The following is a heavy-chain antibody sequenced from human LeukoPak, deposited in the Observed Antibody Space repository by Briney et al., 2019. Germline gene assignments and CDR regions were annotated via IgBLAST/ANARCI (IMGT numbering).Heavy chain of an antibody. Sequence: SETLSLTCTVSGGSISSGGYYWSWIRQHPGKGLEWIGYIYYSGSTYYNPSLKSRVTISVDTSKNQLSLKLSSVTAADTAVYYCARVDSSGGHFDYWGQGTLVTVSS. V-gene: IGHV4-31*03. D-gene: IGHD3-22*01. CDR2: IYYSGST. CDR1: GGSISSGGYY. J-gene: IGHJ4*02. CDR3: ARVDSSGGHFDY.